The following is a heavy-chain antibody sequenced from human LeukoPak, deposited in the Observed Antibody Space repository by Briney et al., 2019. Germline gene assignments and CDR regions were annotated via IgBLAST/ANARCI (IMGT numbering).Heavy chain of an antibody. D-gene: IGHD6-13*01. CDR1: GGSISSYY. CDR3: ARLCPSIGAAGTFDY. CDR2: IYYTGST. Sequence: PSETLSLTCTVSGGSISSYYWSWIRQPPGKGLEWIGYIYYTGSTKYNASLKSRVTISVDTSKNQFSLKLSSVTAADTAVYYCARLCPSIGAAGTFDYWGQGTLVTVSS. J-gene: IGHJ4*02. V-gene: IGHV4-59*08.